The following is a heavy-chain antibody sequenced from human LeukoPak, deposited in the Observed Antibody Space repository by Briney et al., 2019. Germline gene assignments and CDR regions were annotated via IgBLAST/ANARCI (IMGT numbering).Heavy chain of an antibody. J-gene: IGHJ5*02. CDR1: GGTFSSYA. D-gene: IGHD3-10*01. Sequence: GASVTVSCKASGGTFSSYAISWVRQAPGQGLEWMGRIIPIFGTADYAQRFRGRVTITTDESTRTAYMELSSLRSEDTAVYYCARDAPPGVRGVIRWFDPWGQGTLVTVSS. CDR2: IIPIFGTA. CDR3: ARDAPPGVRGVIRWFDP. V-gene: IGHV1-69*05.